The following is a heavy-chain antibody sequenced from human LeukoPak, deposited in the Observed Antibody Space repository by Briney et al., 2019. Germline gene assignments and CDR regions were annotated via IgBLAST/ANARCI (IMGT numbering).Heavy chain of an antibody. CDR3: VRDYDS. V-gene: IGHV3-48*01. J-gene: IGHJ5*02. CDR1: GFTFSSYS. D-gene: IGHD3-16*01. CDR2: IRSSSSTT. Sequence: GGSLRLSCAAYGFTFSSYSMNWVRQAPGRGLEWVSYIRSSSSTTYYGDSVKGRFTISRDDAKNSLYLQMHDLRAEDTAVYYCVRDYDSWGQGTLVSVSS.